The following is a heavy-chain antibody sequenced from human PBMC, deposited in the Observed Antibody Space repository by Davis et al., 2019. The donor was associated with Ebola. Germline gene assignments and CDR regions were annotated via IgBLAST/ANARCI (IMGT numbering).Heavy chain of an antibody. CDR2: IYYSGST. D-gene: IGHD1-14*01. V-gene: IGHV4-31*03. J-gene: IGHJ6*02. CDR3: ARRRKDYYYYYGMDV. Sequence: MPSETLSLTCTVSGGSISSGGYYWSWIRQHPGKGLEWIGYIYYSGSTYYNPSLKSRVTISLDTSKNQFSLKLSSVTAADTAVYYCARRRKDYYYYYGMDVWGQGTTVTVSS. CDR1: GGSISSGGYY.